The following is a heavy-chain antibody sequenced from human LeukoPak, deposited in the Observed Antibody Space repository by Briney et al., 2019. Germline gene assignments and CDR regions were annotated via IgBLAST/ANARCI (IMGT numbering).Heavy chain of an antibody. CDR2: IYPDDSDN. J-gene: IGHJ4*02. D-gene: IGHD1-1*01. CDR3: ARRDTTYFDY. CDR1: GYKFSNYW. V-gene: IGHV5-51*01. Sequence: GASLQISCNGAGYKFSNYWIAWVRPLPGEEVEGMGIIYPDDSDNRYSPSFQGQITISADKYNSTAYLQWTSLKASDTAIYYCARRDTTYFDYWGQGSLVTVSS.